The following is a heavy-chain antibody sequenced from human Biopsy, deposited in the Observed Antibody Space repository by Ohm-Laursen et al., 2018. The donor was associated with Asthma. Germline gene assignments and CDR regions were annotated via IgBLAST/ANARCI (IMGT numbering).Heavy chain of an antibody. CDR2: ISVYNGNT. Sequence: ASVTASCQTSGYSFNSAGITWVRQAPGQGLEWMGWISVYNGNTKVAQKLQDTVTMITDTSTSTAYMELRSLRSDDTAVYFCARAVDYSHYYGIDVWGQGTTVTVS. V-gene: IGHV1-18*01. CDR3: ARAVDYSHYYGIDV. J-gene: IGHJ6*02. D-gene: IGHD3-10*01. CDR1: GYSFNSAG.